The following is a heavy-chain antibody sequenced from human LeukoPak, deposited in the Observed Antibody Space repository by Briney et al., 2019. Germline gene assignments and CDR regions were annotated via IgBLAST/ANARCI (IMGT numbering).Heavy chain of an antibody. CDR1: GFTVSNNY. CDR3: ARLDLELATIDL. D-gene: IGHD5-24*01. J-gene: IGHJ5*02. CDR2: IYSGGNT. V-gene: IGHV3-66*01. Sequence: GGSLRLSCAASGFTVSNNYMSWVRQAPGKGLEWVSVIYSGGNTYYANSVKGRFSISRDNSKNTLYLQMNTLRAEDTAVYFCARLDLELATIDLWGQGTLVTVSS.